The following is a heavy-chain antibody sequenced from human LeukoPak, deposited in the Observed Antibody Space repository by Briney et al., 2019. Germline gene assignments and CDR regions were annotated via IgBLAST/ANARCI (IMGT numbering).Heavy chain of an antibody. Sequence: PSGTLSLSCAVYAGSLSSNNWGGWVRQPPGKGLERFGELFHSGSANYSPSLTSRVTISVDKSRNHFSLNLSSVTAADTAVYYCARVNINNWHSCDYWGQGTLVNVSS. J-gene: IGHJ4*02. D-gene: IGHD1-1*01. CDR3: ARVNINNWHSCDY. CDR1: AGSLSSNNW. V-gene: IGHV4-4*02. CDR2: LFHSGSA.